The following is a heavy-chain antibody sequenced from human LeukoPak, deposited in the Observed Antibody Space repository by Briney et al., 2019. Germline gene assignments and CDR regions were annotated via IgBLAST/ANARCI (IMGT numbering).Heavy chain of an antibody. CDR3: ARGQYYYGSGSNPNWFDP. J-gene: IGHJ5*02. Sequence: TSETLSLTCAVSGGSISSSNWWSWVRPPPGKGLEWIGEIYHSGSTNYNPSLKSRVTISVDKSKNQFSLKLSSVTAADTAVYYCARGQYYYGSGSNPNWFDPWGQGTLVTVSS. CDR1: GGSISSSNW. D-gene: IGHD3-10*01. V-gene: IGHV4-4*02. CDR2: IYHSGST.